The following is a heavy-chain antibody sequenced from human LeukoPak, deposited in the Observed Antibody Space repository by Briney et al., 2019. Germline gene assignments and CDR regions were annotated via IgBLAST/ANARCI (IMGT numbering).Heavy chain of an antibody. D-gene: IGHD4-17*01. J-gene: IGHJ4*02. V-gene: IGHV3-73*01. CDR3: TRRHYGDYVVDN. CDR2: IRSKAHRYAT. CDR1: GFTFNGSA. Sequence: GSLRLSCATSGFTFNGSALHWVRQASGQGLEWVGRIRSKAHRYATAYAASVKGRFTVSRDDSKNMAYLQMNSLETEDTAIYYCTRRHYGDYVVDNWGQGTLVTVSS.